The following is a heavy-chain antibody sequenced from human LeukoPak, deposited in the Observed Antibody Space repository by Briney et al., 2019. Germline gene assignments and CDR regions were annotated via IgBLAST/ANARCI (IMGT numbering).Heavy chain of an antibody. Sequence: PGGSLRLSCAASGFTFDDYGMTWVRQAPGKGLQWVSGINWNGGSTGYAGSVKGRFTISRDNAENSLYLQMNSLRAEDTAVYYCAKDGIYSNFDYWGQGTLVTVSS. CDR2: INWNGGST. CDR3: AKDGIYSNFDY. V-gene: IGHV3-20*04. D-gene: IGHD1-26*01. CDR1: GFTFDDYG. J-gene: IGHJ4*02.